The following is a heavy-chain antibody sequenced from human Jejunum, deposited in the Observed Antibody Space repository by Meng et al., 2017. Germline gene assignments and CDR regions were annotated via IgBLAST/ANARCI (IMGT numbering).Heavy chain of an antibody. D-gene: IGHD7-27*01. V-gene: IGHV3-30*01. CDR2: ISYDGSNK. Sequence: GESLKISCAASGFTFSSYAMHWVRQAPGKGLEWVAVISYDGSNKYYADSVKGRFTISRDNSKNTLYLQMNSLRAEDTAVYYCARGRELGMKEGIGDYWGQGTLVTVSS. CDR1: GFTFSSYA. CDR3: ARGRELGMKEGIGDY. J-gene: IGHJ4*02.